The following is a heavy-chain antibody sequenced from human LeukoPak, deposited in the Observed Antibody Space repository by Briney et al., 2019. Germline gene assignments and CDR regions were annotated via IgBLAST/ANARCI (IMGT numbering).Heavy chain of an antibody. CDR3: AGSSYSAISDASYYFFDS. D-gene: IGHD3-16*01. Sequence: PSETLSLTCTVSGDSIRGGISYWGWIRQPPGKGLEWVGSVYYTGTTLDNPSLQSRVTISVDTSKNQFSLRLTSVTAADTAVYFCAGSSYSAISDASYYFFDSWGQGTLVTVSS. V-gene: IGHV4-39*01. CDR2: VYYTGTT. J-gene: IGHJ4*02. CDR1: GDSIRGGISY.